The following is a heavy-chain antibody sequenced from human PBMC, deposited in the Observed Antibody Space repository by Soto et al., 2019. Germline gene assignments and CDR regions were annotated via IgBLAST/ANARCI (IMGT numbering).Heavy chain of an antibody. Sequence: GRSLRLSCVVSGFTFSNYAMSWVRQAPGKGLEWVSVISGSGSSTHYADSLRGRFTTSRDNSEKTMYLQMNGLRAEDTAVYYCAKWDYGDYPGWANSWGQGTLVTASS. CDR3: AKWDYGDYPGWANS. V-gene: IGHV3-23*01. CDR2: ISGSGSST. D-gene: IGHD4-17*01. CDR1: GFTFSNYA. J-gene: IGHJ4*02.